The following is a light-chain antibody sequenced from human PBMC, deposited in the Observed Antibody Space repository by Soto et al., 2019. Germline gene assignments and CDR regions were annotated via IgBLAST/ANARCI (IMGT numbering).Light chain of an antibody. CDR3: MQSVQFPLT. Sequence: EIVMTQTPLSLSVTPGQPASISCKSTQSLLTSDGRTYFFWYVQKPGQPPQLLISEVSNRFSGMRDRFSGSGSGTDFTLKISRVQVEDVGVCYCMQSVQFPLTFGAGQTVDIK. J-gene: IGKJ4*01. V-gene: IGKV2D-29*01. CDR2: EVS. CDR1: QSLLTSDGRTY.